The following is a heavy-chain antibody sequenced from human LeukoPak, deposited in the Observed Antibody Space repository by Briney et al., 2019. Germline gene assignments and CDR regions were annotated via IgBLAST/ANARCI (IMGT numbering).Heavy chain of an antibody. Sequence: ASVKVSCKASGYTFTSYDINWVRQATGQGLEWMGWMNPNSGNTGYAQKFQGRATMTRNTSISTAYMELSSLRSEDTAVYYRARANWWELYGDDYWGQGTLVTVSS. CDR2: MNPNSGNT. CDR1: GYTFTSYD. J-gene: IGHJ4*02. CDR3: ARANWWELYGDDY. V-gene: IGHV1-8*01. D-gene: IGHD1-26*01.